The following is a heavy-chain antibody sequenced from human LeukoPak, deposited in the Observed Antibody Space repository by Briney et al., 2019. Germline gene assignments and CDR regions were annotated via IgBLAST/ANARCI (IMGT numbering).Heavy chain of an antibody. Sequence: SVKVSCKASGGTFSSYAISWVRQAPGQGLEWMGGIIPIFGTANYAQKFQGRVTITTDESTSTAYMELSSLRSEDTAVYYCARDRGGSAHTGHAFDIWGQGTMVTVSS. CDR2: IIPIFGTA. J-gene: IGHJ3*02. V-gene: IGHV1-69*05. CDR3: ARDRGGSAHTGHAFDI. D-gene: IGHD2-15*01. CDR1: GGTFSSYA.